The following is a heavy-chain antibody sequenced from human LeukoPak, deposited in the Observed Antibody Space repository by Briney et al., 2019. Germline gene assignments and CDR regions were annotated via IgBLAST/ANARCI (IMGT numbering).Heavy chain of an antibody. CDR3: ARDGHWYFDL. J-gene: IGHJ2*01. V-gene: IGHV6-1*01. CDR2: TYYRSKWHS. CDR1: GDSVSRNNAA. Sequence: SQTLSLTCAISGDSVSRNNAAWNWLRQSPSRGLEWLGRTYYRSKWHSDYAESVRTRATINPDTSKNRFSLQLSSVTPEDTAVYYCARDGHWYFDLWGRGTLVTVSS.